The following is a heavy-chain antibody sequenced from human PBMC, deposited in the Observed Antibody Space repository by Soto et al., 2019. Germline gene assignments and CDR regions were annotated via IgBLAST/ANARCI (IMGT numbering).Heavy chain of an antibody. D-gene: IGHD5-18*01. CDR1: GGSVSGGDYY. Sequence: SEALSATCTVPGGSVSGGDYYWIWIRQPPGKALGCIGYIYYSGSTNYNPSLKSRVSISLDASKNQFSLRLTSVTAADTAVYYCARIPVDTYMINWFDPWGQGTLVTVSS. CDR2: IYYSGST. CDR3: ARIPVDTYMINWFDP. V-gene: IGHV4-61*08. J-gene: IGHJ5*02.